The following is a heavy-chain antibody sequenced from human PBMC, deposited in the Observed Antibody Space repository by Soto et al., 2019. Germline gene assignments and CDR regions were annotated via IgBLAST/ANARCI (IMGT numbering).Heavy chain of an antibody. Sequence: EVQLVESGGGLVQPGGSLRLSCAASGFTFSSYDMHWVRQATGKGLEWVSAIGTAGDTYYPGSVKGRFTISRENAKNSLYLQMSSLRAGDAAVYYCAGGGSGSYWFYYYMDVWGKGTTVTVSS. J-gene: IGHJ6*03. D-gene: IGHD3-10*01. CDR1: GFTFSSYD. CDR3: AGGGSGSYWFYYYMDV. CDR2: IGTAGDT. V-gene: IGHV3-13*01.